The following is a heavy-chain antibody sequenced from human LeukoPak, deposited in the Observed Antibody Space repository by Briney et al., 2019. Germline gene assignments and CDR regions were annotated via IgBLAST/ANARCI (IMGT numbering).Heavy chain of an antibody. D-gene: IGHD6-13*01. CDR2: MYHSGST. CDR3: ARGRGQQLGNFDY. Sequence: SETLSLTCTVSGYSISSGYYWGWIRQPPGKGLEWIESMYHSGSTYYNPSLKSRVTMSVDTSKNQFSLKLSSVTAADTAVYYCARGRGQQLGNFDYWGQGTLVTVSS. J-gene: IGHJ4*02. V-gene: IGHV4-38-2*02. CDR1: GYSISSGYY.